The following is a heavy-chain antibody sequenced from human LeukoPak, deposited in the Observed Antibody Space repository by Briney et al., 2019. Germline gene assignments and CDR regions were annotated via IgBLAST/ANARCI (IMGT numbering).Heavy chain of an antibody. J-gene: IGHJ4*02. Sequence: PSETLSLTCTVSGGSISSGGYYWSWIRQHPGKGLEWIGYIYYSGSTYYNPSLKSRVTISVDTSKNQFSLKLSSVTAADTAVYYCARGWYDDYHPDYWGQGTLVTVSS. CDR3: ARGWYDDYHPDY. CDR1: GGSISSGGYY. CDR2: IYYSGST. D-gene: IGHD4-17*01. V-gene: IGHV4-31*03.